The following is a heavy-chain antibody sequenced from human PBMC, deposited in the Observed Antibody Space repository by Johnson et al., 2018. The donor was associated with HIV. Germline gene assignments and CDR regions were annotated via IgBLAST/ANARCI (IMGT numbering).Heavy chain of an antibody. CDR1: GFTVSSNY. Sequence: EQLVESGGGLVQPGGSLRLSCAASGFTVSSNYMSWVRQAPGKGLEWVSVIYSGGTTFYADSVKGRFTISRDNSKNTRYLQMNTLRAEDTAVYYCAREMVQLELLGAFDIWGQGTMVTVSS. J-gene: IGHJ3*02. D-gene: IGHD1-7*01. CDR3: AREMVQLELLGAFDI. CDR2: IYSGGTT. V-gene: IGHV3-66*01.